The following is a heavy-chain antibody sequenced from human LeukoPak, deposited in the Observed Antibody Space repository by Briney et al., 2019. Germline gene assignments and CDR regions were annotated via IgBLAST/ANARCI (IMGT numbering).Heavy chain of an antibody. CDR3: ARDRSTCSGGSCYPLRRWFDP. CDR1: GYTFTSYG. CDR2: ISAYNGNT. J-gene: IGHJ5*02. D-gene: IGHD2-15*01. V-gene: IGHV1-18*01. Sequence: ASVKVSCKASGYTFTSYGISWVRQAPGQGLEWMGWISAYNGNTNYAQKLQGRVNMTTDTSTSTAYMELRRLRSDDTAVYYCARDRSTCSGGSCYPLRRWFDPWGQGTLVTVSS.